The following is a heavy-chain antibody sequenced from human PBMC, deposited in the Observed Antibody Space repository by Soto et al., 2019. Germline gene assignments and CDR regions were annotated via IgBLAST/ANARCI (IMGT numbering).Heavy chain of an antibody. Sequence: QVQLQESGPGLVKPSQTLSLTCTVSGGSISSGGYYWSWIRQHPGKGLEWMGYIYYSGSTYYNPSLKSRVTISVDTSKNQFSLKLSSVTAADTAVYYCARDQRSGSDNYYYYMDVWGKGTTVTVSS. V-gene: IGHV4-31*03. CDR3: ARDQRSGSDNYYYYMDV. CDR2: IYYSGST. J-gene: IGHJ6*03. D-gene: IGHD3-10*01. CDR1: GGSISSGGYY.